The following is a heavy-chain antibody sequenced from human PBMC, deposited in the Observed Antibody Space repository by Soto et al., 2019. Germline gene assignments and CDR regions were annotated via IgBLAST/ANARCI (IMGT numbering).Heavy chain of an antibody. CDR1: GFTFGDYA. J-gene: IGHJ3*02. V-gene: IGHV3-49*03. CDR2: IRSKAYGGTT. Sequence: GGSLRLSCTASGFTFGDYAMSWFRQAPGKGLEWVGFIRSKAYGGTTEYAASVKGRFTISRDDSKSIAYLQMNSLKTEDTAVYYCTREDFWSGYHDAFDIWGQGTMVTVSS. D-gene: IGHD3-3*01. CDR3: TREDFWSGYHDAFDI.